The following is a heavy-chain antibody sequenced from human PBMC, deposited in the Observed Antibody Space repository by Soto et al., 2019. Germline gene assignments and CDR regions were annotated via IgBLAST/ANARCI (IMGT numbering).Heavy chain of an antibody. Sequence: QVQLVQSGAEVRKPGASVKVSCKASGYTFSDYYIHWVRQAPGQGLEWMGWINHNSGGTKYAPKFQGGVTMTRDTTISMAKRELRRLRTGDRAVVCEARKPATARREGVDFWGQGTLVTVSS. CDR1: GYTFSDYY. J-gene: IGHJ4*02. CDR2: INHNSGGT. CDR3: ARKPATARREGVDF. V-gene: IGHV1-2*02. D-gene: IGHD1-26*01.